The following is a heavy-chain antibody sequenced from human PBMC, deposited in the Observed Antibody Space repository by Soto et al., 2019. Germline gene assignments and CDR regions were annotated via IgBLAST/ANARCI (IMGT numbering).Heavy chain of an antibody. V-gene: IGHV4-30-4*01. Sequence: SETLSLTCTVSGGSISSGDYYWSWIRQPPGKGLEWIGYIYYSGSTYYNPSLKSRVTISVDTSKIQFSLKLSSVTAADTAVYYCASAVPAATNWYDPWGQGTLVTVSS. CDR3: ASAVPAATNWYDP. D-gene: IGHD2-2*01. J-gene: IGHJ5*02. CDR2: IYYSGST. CDR1: GGSISSGDYY.